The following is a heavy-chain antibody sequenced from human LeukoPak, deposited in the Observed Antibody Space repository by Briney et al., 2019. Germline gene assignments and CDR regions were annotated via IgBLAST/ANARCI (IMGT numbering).Heavy chain of an antibody. CDR2: ISYDGSNK. V-gene: IGHV3-30-3*01. Sequence: GGSLRLSCAASGFTFSSYAMHWIRQAPGKGLEWVALISYDGSNKYYADSVKGRFTISRDNSKNTLYLQMNSLSPEDTAVYYCASDMSYSGYYIDYWGQGTLVTVSS. J-gene: IGHJ4*02. D-gene: IGHD3-3*01. CDR3: ASDMSYSGYYIDY. CDR1: GFTFSSYA.